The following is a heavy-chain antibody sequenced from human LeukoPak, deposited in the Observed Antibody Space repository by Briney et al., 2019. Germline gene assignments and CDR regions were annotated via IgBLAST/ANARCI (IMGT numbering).Heavy chain of an antibody. Sequence: GGSLRLSCAAYGFTVITNDMTWDRQAPGKGLEWVSVLYSDGNTKYADSVQGRFTISRDNSKNTLYLEMNSLSPDDTAVYSCARGVEPLAANTLAYWGQGTLVTVSS. V-gene: IGHV3-53*01. J-gene: IGHJ4*02. CDR1: GFTVITND. CDR2: LYSDGNT. D-gene: IGHD1-14*01. CDR3: ARGVEPLAANTLAY.